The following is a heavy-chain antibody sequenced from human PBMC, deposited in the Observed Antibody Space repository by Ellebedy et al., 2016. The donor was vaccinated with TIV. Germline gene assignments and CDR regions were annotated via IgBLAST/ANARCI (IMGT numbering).Heavy chain of an antibody. D-gene: IGHD5-18*01. V-gene: IGHV1-69*04. CDR3: ARERRIQLWSFYFDY. CDR2: IIPILGIA. J-gene: IGHJ4*02. CDR1: GGTFSSYA. Sequence: AASVKVSCKASGGTFSSYAISWARQAPGQGLEWMGRIIPILGIANYAQKFQGRVTITADKSTSTAYMELSSLRSEDTAVYYCARERRIQLWSFYFDYWGQGTLVTVSS.